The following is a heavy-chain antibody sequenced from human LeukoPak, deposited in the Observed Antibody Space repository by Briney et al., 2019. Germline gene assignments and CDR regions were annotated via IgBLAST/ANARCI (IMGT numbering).Heavy chain of an antibody. CDR1: GGSIGSSSYY. Sequence: SETLSLTCTVSGGSIGSSSYYWGWIRQPPGKGLEWIGSIYYSGSTYYNPSLKSRVTISVDTSKNQFSLKLSSVTAADTAVYYCARSRWGGLGIDYWGQGTLVTVSS. V-gene: IGHV4-39*01. J-gene: IGHJ4*02. CDR2: IYYSGST. D-gene: IGHD3-10*01. CDR3: ARSRWGGLGIDY.